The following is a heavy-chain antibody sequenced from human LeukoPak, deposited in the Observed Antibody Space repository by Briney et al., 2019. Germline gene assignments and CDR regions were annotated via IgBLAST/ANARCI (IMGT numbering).Heavy chain of an antibody. V-gene: IGHV3-30*03. CDR1: GFTFSSYG. D-gene: IGHD5-12*01. J-gene: IGHJ4*02. CDR3: ATGAYGPGFVDY. CDR2: ISYDGSNK. Sequence: GGSLRLSCAASGFTFSSYGMHWVRQAPGKGLEWVAVISYDGSNKYYADSVKGRFTISRDNSKNTLYLQMNSLRAEDTAVYYCATGAYGPGFVDYWGQGTLVTVSS.